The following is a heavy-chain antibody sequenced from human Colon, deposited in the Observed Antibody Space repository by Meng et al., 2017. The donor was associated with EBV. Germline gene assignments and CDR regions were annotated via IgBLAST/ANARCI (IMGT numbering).Heavy chain of an antibody. CDR1: GGSISSSNW. J-gene: IGHJ2*01. Sequence: QGQLQESGPGLVKPAGTLSRTCAVSGGSISSSNWWGWVRQSPEKGLEWIGEIFHSGLTNYNPSLQSRVTISVDKSKNQFSLEVTSVTAADTAIYYCMRDLLVLEKNEVWGRGTLVTVSS. CDR3: MRDLLVLEKNEV. V-gene: IGHV4-4*02. CDR2: IFHSGLT. D-gene: IGHD1-1*01.